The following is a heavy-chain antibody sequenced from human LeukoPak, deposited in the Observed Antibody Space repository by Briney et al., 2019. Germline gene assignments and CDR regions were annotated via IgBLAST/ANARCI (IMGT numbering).Heavy chain of an antibody. V-gene: IGHV3-21*01. Sequence: PGGSLRLSCAASGFTFSSYSMNWVRQAPGKGLEWVSSISSSSSYIYYADSVKGRFTISRDNAKNSLYLQMNSLRAEDTAVYYCARDLRALDAFDTWGQGTMVTVSS. J-gene: IGHJ3*02. CDR1: GFTFSSYS. CDR3: ARDLRALDAFDT. CDR2: ISSSSSYI.